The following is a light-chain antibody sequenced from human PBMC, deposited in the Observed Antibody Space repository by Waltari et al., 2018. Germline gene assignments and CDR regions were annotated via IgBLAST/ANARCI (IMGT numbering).Light chain of an antibody. Sequence: DIRMTQSPSSLSASLGDRVTITCRASQSISSYVNWYQQKPGKAPKLLMYSTYSLQSGVPSRFSSSGSGTDFTLTVSSLQPEDFATYYCQQSFSTPYTFGQGTKLEIK. CDR1: QSISSY. J-gene: IGKJ2*01. CDR3: QQSFSTPYT. CDR2: STY. V-gene: IGKV1-39*01.